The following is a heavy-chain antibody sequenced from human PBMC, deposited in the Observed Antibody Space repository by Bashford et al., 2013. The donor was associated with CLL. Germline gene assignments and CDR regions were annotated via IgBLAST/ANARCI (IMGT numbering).Heavy chain of an antibody. D-gene: IGHD2-15*01. CDR3: ARLGHCSSGSCSHDP. V-gene: IGHV1-2*02. CDR1: GYTFTGYY. J-gene: IGHJ5*02. Sequence: ASVKVSCRASGYTFTGYYLHWVRQAPGQGLEWMGWINPTSGGTNYAQKFQGRVTIIRDTPISTVYMEVSRLRSDDTAVYYCARLGHCSSGSCSHDPWGQGTLVTVSS. CDR2: INPTSGGT.